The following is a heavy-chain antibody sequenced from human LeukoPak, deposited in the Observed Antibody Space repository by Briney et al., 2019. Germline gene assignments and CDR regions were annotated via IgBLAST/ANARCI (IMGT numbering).Heavy chain of an antibody. J-gene: IGHJ5*02. V-gene: IGHV3-48*04. D-gene: IGHD3-22*01. CDR3: ARDDLLHRNWFDP. Sequence: SGGSLRLSCAASGFTFSSYSMNWVRQAPGKGLEWVSYISSSSSTIYYAHSVRGRFTIYRDNSKNSLYLQMNSLRVEDTAFYYCARDDLLHRNWFDPWGQGTLVTVSS. CDR1: GFTFSSYS. CDR2: ISSSSSTI.